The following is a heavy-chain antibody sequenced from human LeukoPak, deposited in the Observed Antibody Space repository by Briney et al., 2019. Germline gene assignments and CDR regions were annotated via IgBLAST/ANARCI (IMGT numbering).Heavy chain of an antibody. V-gene: IGHV4-4*07. D-gene: IGHD1-7*01. CDR1: GGSISSYY. CDR2: IYISGST. Sequence: SETLSLTCTVSGGSISSYYWSWIRQPAGKGLEWIGRIYISGSTNYSSSLKSRVTMSVDTSKNQFSLKLSSVTAADTAVYYCARGFHLSGTTGAGAFDIWGQGTMVTVSS. CDR3: ARGFHLSGTTGAGAFDI. J-gene: IGHJ3*02.